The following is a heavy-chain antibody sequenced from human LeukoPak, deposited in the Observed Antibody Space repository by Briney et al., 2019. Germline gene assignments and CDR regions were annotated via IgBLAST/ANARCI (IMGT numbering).Heavy chain of an antibody. Sequence: PGGSLRLSCAASGFTFSSYAMHWVRQAPGKGLEWVAVISYDGSNKYYADSVKGRFTISRDNSKNTLYLQMNSLRAEDTAVYYCAKDRPRFLEWLGSVKENWGQGTLVTVSS. CDR2: ISYDGSNK. D-gene: IGHD3-3*01. CDR1: GFTFSSYA. V-gene: IGHV3-30*04. CDR3: AKDRPRFLEWLGSVKEN. J-gene: IGHJ4*02.